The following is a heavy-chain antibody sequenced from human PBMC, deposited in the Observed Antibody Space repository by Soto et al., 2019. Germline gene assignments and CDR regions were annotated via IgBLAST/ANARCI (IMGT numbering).Heavy chain of an antibody. CDR1: GFTFSYG. J-gene: IGHJ4*02. D-gene: IGHD2-15*01. CDR3: AKLVIGYCSGNTCDDY. V-gene: IGHV3-30*18. Sequence: VQLLESGAGLIQPGGSLRLSCAASGFTFSYGIHWLRQAPGKGLEWVAYISYDSSNKFYGDSVKGRFTISRDNSKNTQFLQMNSLRAEDTAVYYCAKLVIGYCSGNTCDDYWGQGTLVAVSS. CDR2: ISYDSSNK.